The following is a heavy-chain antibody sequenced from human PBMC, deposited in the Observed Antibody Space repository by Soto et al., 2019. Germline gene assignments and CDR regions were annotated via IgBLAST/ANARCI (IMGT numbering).Heavy chain of an antibody. D-gene: IGHD6-19*01. J-gene: IGHJ4*02. CDR3: ARGAYSSGWYGGYYFDY. CDR1: GDTFASYY. V-gene: IGHV1-46*01. Sequence: ASVKVSCEASGDTFASYYIHWVRQAPGQGLEWMGIIHPSGGSTSYAQKFQGRVTMTRDTSTSAVYMELSSLRSEDTALYYCARGAYSSGWYGGYYFDYWGQGTLVTVSS. CDR2: IHPSGGST.